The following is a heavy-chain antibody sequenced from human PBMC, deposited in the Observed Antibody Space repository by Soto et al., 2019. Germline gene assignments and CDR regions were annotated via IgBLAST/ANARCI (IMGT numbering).Heavy chain of an antibody. V-gene: IGHV1-69*08. J-gene: IGHJ6*02. CDR3: AREDRDRETGLVPAAIDGMDV. CDR2: IIPIFGIA. Sequence: QVQLVQSGAEVKKPGSSVKVSCKASGGTFSRYSITWVRQALGHGLEWIGRIIPIFGIASDAQKFQGRVTLTADESTSTAYMELSSLRSDDTAVYYCAREDRDRETGLVPAAIDGMDVWGQGTTVTVYS. D-gene: IGHD2-2*01. CDR1: GGTFSRYS.